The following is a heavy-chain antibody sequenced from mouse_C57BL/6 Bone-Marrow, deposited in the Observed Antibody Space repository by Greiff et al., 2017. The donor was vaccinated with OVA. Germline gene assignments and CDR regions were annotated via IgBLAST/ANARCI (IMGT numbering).Heavy chain of an antibody. J-gene: IGHJ1*03. V-gene: IGHV1-80*01. CDR1: GYAFSSYW. CDR3: ARKDSAYWYFDV. D-gene: IGHD2-12*01. Sequence: QVHVKQSGAELVKPGASVKISCKASGYAFSSYWMNWVKQRPGKGLEWIGQIYPGDGDTNYNGKFKGKATLTADKSSSTAYMQLSSLTSEDSAVYFCARKDSAYWYFDVWGTGTTVTVSS. CDR2: IYPGDGDT.